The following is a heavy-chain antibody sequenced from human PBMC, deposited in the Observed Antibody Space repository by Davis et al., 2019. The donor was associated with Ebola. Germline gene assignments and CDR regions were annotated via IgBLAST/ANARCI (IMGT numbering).Heavy chain of an antibody. J-gene: IGHJ5*02. CDR3: ARNTTSSGWLDP. Sequence: LRLSCTVSGGSISNGNFYWSWFRQPPGKAPEWIGHIYYIGTTYYNPSLKSRLTISLDASNNQFSLKLTSVTVADTAVYYCARNTTSSGWLDPWGQGTLVTVSS. D-gene: IGHD1-1*01. CDR2: IYYIGTT. V-gene: IGHV4-30-4*08. CDR1: GGSISNGNFY.